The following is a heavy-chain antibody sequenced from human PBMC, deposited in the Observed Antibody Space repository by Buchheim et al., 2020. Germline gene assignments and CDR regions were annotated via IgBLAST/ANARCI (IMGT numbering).Heavy chain of an antibody. CDR2: INHSGST. Sequence: QVQLQQWGAGLLKPSETLSLTCAVYGGSFSGYYWSWIRQPPGKGLEWIGEINHSGSTNYNPSLKSRVTISVDTSKNQFSLKLSSVTAADTAVYYCARTSYYYDSSGYYEPRYYYYGMDVWGQGTT. CDR3: ARTSYYYDSSGYYEPRYYYYGMDV. J-gene: IGHJ6*02. CDR1: GGSFSGYY. V-gene: IGHV4-34*01. D-gene: IGHD3-22*01.